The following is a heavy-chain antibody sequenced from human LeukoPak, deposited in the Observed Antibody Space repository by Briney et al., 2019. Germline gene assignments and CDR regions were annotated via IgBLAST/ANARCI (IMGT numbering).Heavy chain of an antibody. V-gene: IGHV4-30-4*07. Sequence: SETLSLTCAVSGGSTSSGGYSWSWIRQPPGKGLEWIGYIYYSGSTYYNPSLKSRVIISVDTSKNQFSLNLRSVTAADTAVYYCARGRGDYNWFDPWGQGTLVTVSP. J-gene: IGHJ5*02. CDR1: GGSTSSGGYS. CDR3: ARGRGDYNWFDP. D-gene: IGHD2-21*02. CDR2: IYYSGST.